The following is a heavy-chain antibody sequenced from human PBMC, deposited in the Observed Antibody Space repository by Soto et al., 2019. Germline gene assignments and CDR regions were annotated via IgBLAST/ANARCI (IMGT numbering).Heavy chain of an antibody. V-gene: IGHV4-38-2*02. CDR2: ICHGGTT. CDR3: VGVQTYGSGSYFDY. Sequence: SETLSLTCTVSGYSISSGSYWACIRQPPGKGPEWIASICHGGTTFYNPSLKSRITISVDTSNNQFSLYLQMNSLRAEDTAVYYCVGVQTYGSGSYFDYWGQGTLVTVSS. CDR1: GYSISSGSY. D-gene: IGHD3-10*01. J-gene: IGHJ4*02.